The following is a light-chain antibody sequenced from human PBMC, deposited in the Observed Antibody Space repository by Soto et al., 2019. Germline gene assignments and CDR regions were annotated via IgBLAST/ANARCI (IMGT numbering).Light chain of an antibody. V-gene: IGKV3-20*01. CDR3: QQYHDAPLNT. J-gene: IGKJ2*01. CDR2: GAS. Sequence: VLPQSPDTLSLSPGDRATLSCRASQSVRSTFLAWYQQKPGQAPRLLSYGASNRAAGIPERFSGSASGTEFTLTISRPEPDDSAVYYCQQYHDAPLNTFGQGTKLQSK. CDR1: QSVRSTF.